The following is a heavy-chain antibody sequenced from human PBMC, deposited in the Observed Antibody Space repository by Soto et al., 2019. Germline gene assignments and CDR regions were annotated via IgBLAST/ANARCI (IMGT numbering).Heavy chain of an antibody. CDR2: INPDGGAT. J-gene: IGHJ4*02. D-gene: IGHD1-1*01. Sequence: QVQVVQSGAEVKKPGASVSISCKTSGYPFTHYYMSWVRQAPGRGLEWMGKINPDGGATTFAQNFQGRLTITSDASTATVYMEMSSLTSDDTAVYYCARGRGYTFWGQGTLVSVSS. CDR1: GYPFTHYY. V-gene: IGHV1-46*01. CDR3: ARGRGYTF.